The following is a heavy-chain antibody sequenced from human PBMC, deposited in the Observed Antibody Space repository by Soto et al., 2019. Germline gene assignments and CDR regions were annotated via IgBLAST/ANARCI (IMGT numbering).Heavy chain of an antibody. CDR1: GGSISSGGYY. V-gene: IGHV4-31*03. CDR2: IYYSGST. Sequence: PSETLSLTCTVSGGSISSGGYYWSWIRQHPGKGLEWIGYIYYSGSTYYNPSLKSRVTISVDTSKNQFSLKLSSVTAADTAVYYCARTRGVTMYNWFDPWGQGTLVTVSS. J-gene: IGHJ5*02. CDR3: ARTRGVTMYNWFDP. D-gene: IGHD3-10*01.